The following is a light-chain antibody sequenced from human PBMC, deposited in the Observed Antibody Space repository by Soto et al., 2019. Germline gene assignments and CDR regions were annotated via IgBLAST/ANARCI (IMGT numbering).Light chain of an antibody. CDR3: CSYAYTFSV. J-gene: IGLJ3*02. V-gene: IGLV2-23*01. Sequence: QSALTQPASVSGSPGQSITISCIGTSTDVGSYNLFSWYQQHPGKAPKLIICEGTKRPAGVSNRFSGSKSGNTASLTVSGLQAEDEADYFCCSYAYTFSVFGGGTKVTVL. CDR1: STDVGSYNL. CDR2: EGT.